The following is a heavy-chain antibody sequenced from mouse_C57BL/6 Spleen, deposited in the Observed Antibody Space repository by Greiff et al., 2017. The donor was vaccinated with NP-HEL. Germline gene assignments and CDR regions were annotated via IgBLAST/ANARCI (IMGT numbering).Heavy chain of an antibody. CDR3: GRQSYDYDVGYAMEY. V-gene: IGHV1-64*01. CDR2: IHPNSGST. CDR1: GYTFTRYW. Sequence: VQLQQPGAELVKPGASVKLSCKASGYTFTRYWMYWVKQRPGQGLEWIGMIHPNSGSTNYNEKFKSKATLTVEKVSSTANMQLSSLTSEDSAVDYCGRQSYDYDVGYAMEYWGQGTSVTVSS. D-gene: IGHD2-4*01. J-gene: IGHJ4*01.